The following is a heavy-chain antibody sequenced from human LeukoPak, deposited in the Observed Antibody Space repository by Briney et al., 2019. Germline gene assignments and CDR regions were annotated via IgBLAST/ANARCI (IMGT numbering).Heavy chain of an antibody. J-gene: IGHJ4*02. Sequence: PGGSLRLSCAASGFTFSKFAVNWVRQAPGKGLEWVSAISDSGGSTYNADSLKGRFTISRENSKHTLYLQMHSLRAEDTAVYYCAKGGGWLYYFDYWGQGTPVTVSS. D-gene: IGHD6-19*01. CDR3: AKGGGWLYYFDY. V-gene: IGHV3-23*01. CDR2: ISDSGGST. CDR1: GFTFSKFA.